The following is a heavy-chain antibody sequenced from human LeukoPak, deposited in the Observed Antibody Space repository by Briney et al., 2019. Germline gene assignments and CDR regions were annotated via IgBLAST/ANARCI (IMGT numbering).Heavy chain of an antibody. CDR1: GGSFSGYY. CDR3: ARGGSGSYSGRRRNFDY. J-gene: IGHJ4*02. V-gene: IGHV4-34*01. D-gene: IGHD1-26*01. Sequence: PSETLSLTCAVYGGSFSGYYWSWIRQPPGKGLEWIGEINHSGSTNYNPSLKSRVTISVDTSKNQFSLKLSSVTAADTAVYYCARGGSGSYSGRRRNFDYWGQGTLVTVSS. CDR2: INHSGST.